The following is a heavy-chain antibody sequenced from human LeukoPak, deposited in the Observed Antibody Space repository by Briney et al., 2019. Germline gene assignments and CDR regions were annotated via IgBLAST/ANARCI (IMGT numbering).Heavy chain of an antibody. V-gene: IGHV4-39*01. Sequence: SETLSLTCTVSGGSITSSDFYWVWIRQPPGKGLEWIGAFHSSGSTYYDPSLKSRVTISVDTSKNQFSLKVTSVSAADTAVYYCATYRVATINYFDYWGQGTLVTVSS. J-gene: IGHJ4*02. CDR2: FHSSGST. CDR1: GGSITSSDFY. CDR3: ATYRVATINYFDY. D-gene: IGHD5-12*01.